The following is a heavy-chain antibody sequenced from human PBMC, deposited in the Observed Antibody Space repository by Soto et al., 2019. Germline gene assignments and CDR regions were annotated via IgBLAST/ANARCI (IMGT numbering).Heavy chain of an antibody. Sequence: QVQLVQSGAEVKKPGASVKVSCKASGYSFTRYGISWVRQAPGQGLEWMGWISGYNANTNYPENLQGRVTMTTDTCTGTAYVEVRNLRSDDTAVYYCARVGDVPYYYCGLDVWGQGTTVSVSS. CDR1: GYSFTRYG. D-gene: IGHD3-16*01. J-gene: IGHJ6*02. CDR3: ARVGDVPYYYCGLDV. CDR2: ISGYNANT. V-gene: IGHV1-18*01.